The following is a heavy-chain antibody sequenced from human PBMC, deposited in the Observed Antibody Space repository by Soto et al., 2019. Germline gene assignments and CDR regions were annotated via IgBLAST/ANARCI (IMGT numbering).Heavy chain of an antibody. J-gene: IGHJ4*02. CDR2: IYYSGST. Sequence: TSETLSLTCTVSGGSISSGGYYWSWIRQHPGKGLEWIGYIYYSGSTYYNPSLKSRVTISVDTSKNQFSLKLSSVTAADTAVYYCARDQWKGTTHYFDYWGQGTLVTVSS. V-gene: IGHV4-31*03. CDR1: GGSISSGGYY. CDR3: ARDQWKGTTHYFDY. D-gene: IGHD4-17*01.